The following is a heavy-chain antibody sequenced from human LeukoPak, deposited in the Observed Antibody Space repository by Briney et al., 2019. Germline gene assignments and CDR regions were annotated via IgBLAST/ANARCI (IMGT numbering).Heavy chain of an antibody. Sequence: ASVEVSCKASGYTFTSYDINWVRQATGQGLEWMGWMNPYSGNTGYAQKFQGRATMTRNTSISTAYMELSSLRSEDTAVYYCAREGSSRRSGDDYWGQGTLVTVSS. CDR2: MNPYSGNT. V-gene: IGHV1-8*01. CDR3: AREGSSRRSGDDY. J-gene: IGHJ4*02. D-gene: IGHD6-13*01. CDR1: GYTFTSYD.